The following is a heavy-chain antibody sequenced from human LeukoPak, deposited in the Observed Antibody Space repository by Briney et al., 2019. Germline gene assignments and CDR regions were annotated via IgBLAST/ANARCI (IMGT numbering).Heavy chain of an antibody. V-gene: IGHV4-38-2*01. D-gene: IGHD4-17*01. CDR2: IYHSGST. J-gene: IGHJ4*02. CDR1: GYSISSGYY. Sequence: SETLSLTCAVSGYSISSGYYWGWIRPRPGKGLEGIGSIYHSGSTYYNPSLKRRVPISVDTSKTHFSLKLSSVPAADTAVYYCARVDSGSLVTTSYYFDYWGQGTLVTVSS. CDR3: ARVDSGSLVTTSYYFDY.